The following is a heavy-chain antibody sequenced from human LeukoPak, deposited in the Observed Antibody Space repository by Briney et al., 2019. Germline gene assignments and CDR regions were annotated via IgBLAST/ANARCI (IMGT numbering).Heavy chain of an antibody. D-gene: IGHD6-13*01. CDR3: AAHPSSSSWEYYFDY. Sequence: SVKVSCKASGFTFTSSAMQWVRQARGQRLEWIGWIVVGSGNTNYAQKFQERVTITRDMSTSTAYMELSSLRSEDTAVYYCAAHPSSSSWEYYFDYWGQGTLITVSS. J-gene: IGHJ4*02. CDR2: IVVGSGNT. V-gene: IGHV1-58*02. CDR1: GFTFTSSA.